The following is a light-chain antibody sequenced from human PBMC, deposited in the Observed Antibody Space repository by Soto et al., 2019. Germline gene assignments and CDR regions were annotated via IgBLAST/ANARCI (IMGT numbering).Light chain of an antibody. J-gene: IGKJ4*01. CDR3: QQYGSSLLT. CDR1: QSVSSGS. Sequence: EIVLTQSPGTLSLSPGERATLSCRASQSVSSGSLAWYQQKPGQAPRLHIYDASSRATGIPDRFSGSGSGTDFTLTISRLEPEDFAVYYCQQYGSSLLTFGGGTKVEIK. V-gene: IGKV3-20*01. CDR2: DAS.